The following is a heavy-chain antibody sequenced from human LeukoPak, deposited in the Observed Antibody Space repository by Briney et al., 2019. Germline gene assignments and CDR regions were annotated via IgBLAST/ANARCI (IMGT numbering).Heavy chain of an antibody. CDR1: GFTFSSYW. CDR3: ARPQHGDLYAFDI. J-gene: IGHJ3*02. V-gene: IGHV3-74*01. D-gene: IGHD4-17*01. CDR2: INGDGSSA. Sequence: GGSLRLSCAASGFTFSSYWMHWVRQAPGKRLVWVSRINGDGSSATYADSVKGRFTISRDSAKNTVYLQMNSLRAEDTAVYYCARPQHGDLYAFDIWRQGTMVTVSS.